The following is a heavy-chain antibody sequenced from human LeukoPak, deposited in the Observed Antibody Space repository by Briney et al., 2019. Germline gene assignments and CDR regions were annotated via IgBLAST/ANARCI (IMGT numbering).Heavy chain of an antibody. Sequence: SQTLSLTCTVSGGSISSGGYYWSWIRQHPGKGLEWIGYIYYSGSTYYNPSLKSRVTISVDTSKIQFSLKLSSVTAADTAVYYCARDGSKLRYRIGFDPWGQGTLVTVSS. CDR3: ARDGSKLRYRIGFDP. CDR2: IYYSGST. D-gene: IGHD3-9*01. CDR1: GGSISSGGYY. J-gene: IGHJ5*02. V-gene: IGHV4-31*03.